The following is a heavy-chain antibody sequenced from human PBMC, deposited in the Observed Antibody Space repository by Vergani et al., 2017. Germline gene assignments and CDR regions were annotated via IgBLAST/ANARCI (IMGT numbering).Heavy chain of an antibody. J-gene: IGHJ5*02. D-gene: IGHD1-7*01. CDR2: IYTSGST. CDR1: GGSISSGSYY. V-gene: IGHV4-61*02. Sequence: QVQLQESGPGLVKPSQTLSLTCTVSGGSISSGSYYWSWLRQPAGKGLEWIGRIYTSGSTNYNPSLKSRVTIAVDTSKNQFSLRLSSVTAADTAVYYCAGTTNRYNGNYGRVDPWGQGTLVAVSA. CDR3: AGTTNRYNGNYGRVDP.